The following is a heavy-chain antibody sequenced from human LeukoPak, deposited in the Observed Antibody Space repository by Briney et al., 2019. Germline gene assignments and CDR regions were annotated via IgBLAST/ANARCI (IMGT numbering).Heavy chain of an antibody. J-gene: IGHJ5*02. Sequence: SETLSLTCTVSGGSISSYYWSWIRQPPGKGLEWIGYIYYSGSTNYNPSLKSRVTISVGTSKNQFSLKLSSVTAADTAVYYCARDYLSAGATTGWFDPWGQGTLVTVSS. CDR3: ARDYLSAGATTGWFDP. V-gene: IGHV4-59*01. CDR1: GGSISSYY. CDR2: IYYSGST. D-gene: IGHD1-26*01.